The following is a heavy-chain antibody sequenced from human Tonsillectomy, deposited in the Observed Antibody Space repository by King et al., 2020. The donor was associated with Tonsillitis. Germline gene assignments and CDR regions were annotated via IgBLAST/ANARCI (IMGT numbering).Heavy chain of an antibody. D-gene: IGHD2-8*01. J-gene: IGHJ4*02. CDR2: IRYDGRNK. CDR3: AKEEYCTDGVCFNFDY. CDR1: GFSFRSYG. Sequence: QAQLVESGGGVVQPGGSLRLSCAASGFSFRSYGMHWVRQAPGKGLEWVAFIRYDGRNKDYADSVKGRLTISRDNSKNTLYLQMDSLRAEDTAVYFCAKEEYCTDGVCFNFDYWGQGSLVTVSS. V-gene: IGHV3-30*02.